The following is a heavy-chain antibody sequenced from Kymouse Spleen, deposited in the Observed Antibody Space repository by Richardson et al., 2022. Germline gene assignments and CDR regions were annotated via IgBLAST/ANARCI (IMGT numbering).Heavy chain of an antibody. D-gene: IGHD4-23*01. Sequence: QVQLQQWGAGLLKPSETLSLTCAVYGGSFSGYYWSWIRQPPGKGLEWIGEINHSGSTNYNPSLKSRVTISVDTSKNQFSLKLSSVTAADTAVYYCASYGGNSGYFDYWGQGTLVTVSS. CDR1: GGSFSGYY. V-gene: IGHV4-34*01. J-gene: IGHJ4*02. CDR3: ASYGGNSGYFDY. CDR2: INHSGST.